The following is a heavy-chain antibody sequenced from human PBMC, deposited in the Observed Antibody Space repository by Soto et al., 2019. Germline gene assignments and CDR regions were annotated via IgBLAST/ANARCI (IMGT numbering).Heavy chain of an antibody. D-gene: IGHD2-21*01. CDR3: ARRIPFGYGMDV. Sequence: EVQLVESGGGLVQPGGSLRLSCAASGCTFSSYAMHWVRQAPGKGLEYVSVITSSGGNTDYASSVKGRFTISRDNSKNTLYLQMGSLRAEDMAVYYCARRIPFGYGMDVWGQGTTVTVSS. J-gene: IGHJ6*02. CDR2: ITSSGGNT. V-gene: IGHV3-64*01. CDR1: GCTFSSYA.